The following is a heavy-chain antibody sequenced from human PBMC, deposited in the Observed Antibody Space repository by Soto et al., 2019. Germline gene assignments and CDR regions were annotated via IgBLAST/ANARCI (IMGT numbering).Heavy chain of an antibody. D-gene: IGHD3-3*01. CDR3: ARRGSTYYDFPVWGFDY. CDR1: GYTLTELS. J-gene: IGHJ4*02. CDR2: FDPEDGET. Sequence: GASVKVSCKVSGYTLTELSMHWVRQAPGKGLEWMGGFDPEDGETIYAQKFQGRVTMTADESTSTAYMELSSLRSEDTAVYYCARRGSTYYDFPVWGFDYWGQGTLVTVSS. V-gene: IGHV1-24*01.